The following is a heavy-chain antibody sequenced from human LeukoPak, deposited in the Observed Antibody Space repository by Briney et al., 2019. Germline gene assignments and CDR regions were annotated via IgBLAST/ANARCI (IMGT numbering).Heavy chain of an antibody. CDR3: ARGGYAYFFFDY. J-gene: IGHJ4*02. D-gene: IGHD3-16*01. CDR1: GVSFSGYY. V-gene: IGHV4-34*01. Sequence: PAETLSLTCAVYGVSFSGYYWSWVRQPPGKGLEWIGEINASGSTNYNPSLKSRVSMSVDTSKNQLTLRLSFVTAADSAGYYCARGGYAYFFFDYWGQGTLVTVSS. CDR2: INASGST.